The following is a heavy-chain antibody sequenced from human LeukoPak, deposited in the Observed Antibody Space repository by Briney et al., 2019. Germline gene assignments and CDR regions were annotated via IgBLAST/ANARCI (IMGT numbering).Heavy chain of an antibody. CDR3: AKRPRGRTIFGVVTTYYSDY. J-gene: IGHJ4*02. Sequence: GGSLRLSCAASGFTFSNYAMSWVRQAPGKGLEWVSAISGSGGSTYYADSVKGRFTISRDNSKNTLYLQMNSLRAEDTAVYYCAKRPRGRTIFGVVTTYYSDYWGQGTLVTVSS. D-gene: IGHD3-3*01. V-gene: IGHV3-23*01. CDR2: ISGSGGST. CDR1: GFTFSNYA.